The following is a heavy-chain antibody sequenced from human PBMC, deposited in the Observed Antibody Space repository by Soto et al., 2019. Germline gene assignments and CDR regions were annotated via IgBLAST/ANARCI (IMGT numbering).Heavy chain of an antibody. CDR2: IYYSGST. V-gene: IGHV4-39*07. J-gene: IGHJ5*02. CDR1: GGSMRRSSYY. Sequence: SEALSLTYTVSGGSMRRSSYYWGWIRQPPGKGLEWIGSIYYSGSTYYNPSLKSRVTISVDTSKNQFSLKLSSVTAADTAVYYCAREPRAWGQGTLVTVS. CDR3: AREPRA.